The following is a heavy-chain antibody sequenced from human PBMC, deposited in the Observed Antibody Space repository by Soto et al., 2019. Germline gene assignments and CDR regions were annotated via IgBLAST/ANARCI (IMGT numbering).Heavy chain of an antibody. CDR1: GFTFSSYG. J-gene: IGHJ3*02. CDR2: IWYDGSNK. V-gene: IGHV3-33*01. D-gene: IGHD2-15*01. Sequence: QVQLVESGGGVVQPGRSLRLSCAASGFTFSSYGMHWVRQAPGKGLEWVAVIWYDGSNKYYADSVKGRFTISRDNSKNTLYLQMNSLRAEDTAVYYCARDIYCSGGSCYPTFDIWGQGTMVTVSS. CDR3: ARDIYCSGGSCYPTFDI.